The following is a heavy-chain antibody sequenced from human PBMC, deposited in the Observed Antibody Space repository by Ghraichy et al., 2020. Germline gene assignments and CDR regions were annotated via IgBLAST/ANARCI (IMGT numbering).Heavy chain of an antibody. CDR2: MSSSSSYI. D-gene: IGHD6-6*01. J-gene: IGHJ4*02. Sequence: GGSLRLSCAASGFTFSSYSMNWVRQAPGKGLEWVSSMSSSSSYIYYADSVKGRFTISRDNAKNSLYLQMNSLRAEDTAVYYCASSRSSEYSSSSSCDYWGQGTLVTGSS. CDR3: ASSRSSEYSSSSSCDY. V-gene: IGHV3-21*01. CDR1: GFTFSSYS.